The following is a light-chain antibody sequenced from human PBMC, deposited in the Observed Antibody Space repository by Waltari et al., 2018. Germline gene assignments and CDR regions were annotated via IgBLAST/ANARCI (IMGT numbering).Light chain of an antibody. CDR2: DAS. Sequence: ENVLTQSPGALSLSPGERATLSCRASQTVGRRYLAWFQQKPGKAPRLLIYDASNRATGIPDRFSGSGSGTDFTLTINRLEPEDFAVYYCHQSASSPLTFGGVTKVEIK. CDR1: QTVGRRY. CDR3: HQSASSPLT. V-gene: IGKV3-20*01. J-gene: IGKJ4*01.